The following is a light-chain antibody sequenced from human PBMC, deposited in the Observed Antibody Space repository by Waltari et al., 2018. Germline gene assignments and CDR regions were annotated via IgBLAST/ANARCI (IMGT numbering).Light chain of an antibody. V-gene: IGKV2-30*01. CDR3: MQGVHWPRT. J-gene: IGKJ1*01. CDR2: TVS. CDR1: QSLLYSDGNTY. Sequence: DVVMTQSPLSLSVTLGQPASIYCRPRQSLLYSDGNTYLTWFHQRPGQSPRLLIYTVSNRDSGVPDRFSGSGSDTDFTLKISRVEAEDVGVYYCMQGVHWPRTFGQGTKVEIK.